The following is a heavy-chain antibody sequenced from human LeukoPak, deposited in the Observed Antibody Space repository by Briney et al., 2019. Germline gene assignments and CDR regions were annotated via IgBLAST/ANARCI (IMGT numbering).Heavy chain of an antibody. CDR1: GFTFSSYA. V-gene: IGHV3-48*04. D-gene: IGHD2-2*01. CDR3: ARNLPAADY. Sequence: QTGGSLRLSCAASGFTFSSYAMNWVRQAPGKGLEWISYISNTGSVIYYADSEKGRFTISRDNAKNSLYLQMNSLRAEDTAVYYCARNLPAADYWGQGTLVTVSS. CDR2: ISNTGSVI. J-gene: IGHJ4*02.